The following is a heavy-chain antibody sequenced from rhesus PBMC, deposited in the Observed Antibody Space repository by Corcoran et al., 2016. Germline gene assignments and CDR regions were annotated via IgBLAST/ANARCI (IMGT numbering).Heavy chain of an antibody. CDR1: GFIFSDYY. Sequence: EVRLVESGGGLVQPGGSLRLSCAASGFIFSDYYRNWVCQAPGKGPVWVGFIRWRGGGRTEEYAALVKGRFTITRDDSRRVVSLQMNILKAEDTAVYSCVRGGWRSVDDWGQGVLVIVSS. V-gene: IGHV3-116*02. CDR3: VRGGWRSVDD. CDR2: IRWRGGGRTE. J-gene: IGHJ4*01. D-gene: IGHD6-37*01.